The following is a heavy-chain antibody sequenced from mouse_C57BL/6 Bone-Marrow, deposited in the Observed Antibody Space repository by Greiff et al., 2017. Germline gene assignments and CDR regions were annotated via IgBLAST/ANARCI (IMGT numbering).Heavy chain of an antibody. CDR2: IDPNSGGT. J-gene: IGHJ4*01. CDR3: ARGSSYAYYYAMDY. D-gene: IGHD1-1*01. Sequence: QVQLQQPGAELVKPGASVKLSCKASGYTFPSSWRHWVKQRPGRGLEWIGRIDPNSGGTKYNEKFKSKATLTVDKPSSTAYMQLSSLTSEDSAVYYCARGSSYAYYYAMDYWGQGTSVTVSS. CDR1: GYTFPSSW. V-gene: IGHV1-72*01.